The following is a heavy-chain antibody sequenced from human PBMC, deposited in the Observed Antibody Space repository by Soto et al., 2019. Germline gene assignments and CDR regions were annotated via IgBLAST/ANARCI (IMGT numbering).Heavy chain of an antibody. Sequence: ASVKVSCKASGYTFTVYYMHWVRQAPGQGLEWMGWINPNSGGTNYAQKFQGWVTMTRDTSISTAYMELSRLRSDDTAVYYCARDGRGSYGYSGLDYWGKGTLVTVSS. CDR2: INPNSGGT. D-gene: IGHD5-18*01. J-gene: IGHJ4*02. CDR1: GYTFTVYY. CDR3: ARDGRGSYGYSGLDY. V-gene: IGHV1-2*04.